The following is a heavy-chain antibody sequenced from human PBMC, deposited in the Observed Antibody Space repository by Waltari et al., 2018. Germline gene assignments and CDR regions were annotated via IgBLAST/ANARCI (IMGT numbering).Heavy chain of an antibody. CDR3: ARTGRGNHYDSSDFQY. Sequence: EVQLLESGGALVQPGGSLRLSCAASGFSFTSYAMVWVRQAPGKGLEWVSIIYSGGSTYDADSVKGRFTVSRDNSKNTLYLEMHSLRTEDTAVYYCARTGRGNHYDSSDFQYWGQGTLVTVSS. J-gene: IGHJ1*01. D-gene: IGHD3-22*01. CDR2: IYSGGST. CDR1: GFSFTSYA. V-gene: IGHV3-23*03.